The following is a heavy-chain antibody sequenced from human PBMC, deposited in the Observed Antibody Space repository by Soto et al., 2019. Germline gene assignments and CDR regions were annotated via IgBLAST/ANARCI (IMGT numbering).Heavy chain of an antibody. Sequence: QEQFMESGGGVVQPGTSLRLSCGAPGFILKTYAIHWFRQAPEQGLEWVSVISKVGHGQFFADSVKGRFTLSRDESKSTVYLQMNSLGPDDTAIYYCARGVCGGDCYPGRGYFDLWGRGARVTVSS. J-gene: IGHJ2*01. V-gene: IGHV3-30*03. CDR2: ISKVGHGQ. CDR1: GFILKTYA. D-gene: IGHD2-21*02. CDR3: ARGVCGGDCYPGRGYFDL.